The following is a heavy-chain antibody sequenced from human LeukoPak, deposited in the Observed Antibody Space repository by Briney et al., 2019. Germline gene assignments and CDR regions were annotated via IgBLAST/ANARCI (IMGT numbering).Heavy chain of an antibody. CDR1: GITFGSYG. Sequence: GGSLRLSCAASGITFGSYGMHWVRQAPGKGLEWVAMRTYDGSNKHYADSVKGRFTISRDNSKNTLYLQMNSLRVEDTAVYYCARADYCTSISCYGVYYYGMEVWGQGTTVTVSS. D-gene: IGHD2-2*01. CDR2: RTYDGSNK. CDR3: ARADYCTSISCYGVYYYGMEV. J-gene: IGHJ6*02. V-gene: IGHV3-33*05.